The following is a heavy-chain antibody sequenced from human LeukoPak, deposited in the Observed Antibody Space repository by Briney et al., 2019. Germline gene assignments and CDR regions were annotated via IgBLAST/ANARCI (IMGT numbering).Heavy chain of an antibody. V-gene: IGHV3-48*04. J-gene: IGHJ4*02. CDR2: ISSSSSTI. CDR1: GFTFSSYS. Sequence: PGGSLRLSCAASGFTFSSYSMNWVRQAPGKGLEWVSYISSSSSTIYYADSVKGRFTISRDNAKNSLYLQMNSLRAEDTAVYYCARGSGRATTDYWGQGTLVTVSS. D-gene: IGHD1-26*01. CDR3: ARGSGRATTDY.